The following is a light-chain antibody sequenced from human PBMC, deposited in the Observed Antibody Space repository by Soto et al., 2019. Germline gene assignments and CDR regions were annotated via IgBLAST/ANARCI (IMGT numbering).Light chain of an antibody. Sequence: DIHLTQSPSFLSASVGDRVTITCRARQGITTNLAWYQQKPGKPPTLLIYEESTLHSGVPSRFSGSGSGTEFTLTSGSLQPEEFATYYRQQVKSYPRTFGGGTKVEI. CDR1: QGITTN. V-gene: IGKV1-9*01. J-gene: IGKJ4*01. CDR3: QQVKSYPRT. CDR2: EES.